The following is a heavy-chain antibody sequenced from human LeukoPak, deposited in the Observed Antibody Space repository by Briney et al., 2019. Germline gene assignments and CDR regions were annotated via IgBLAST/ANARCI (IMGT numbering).Heavy chain of an antibody. CDR2: IIPIFGTA. D-gene: IGHD2-15*01. J-gene: IGHJ6*03. CDR3: ARDVLAAPYYYYYMDV. CDR1: GGTFSSYA. V-gene: IGHV1-69*05. Sequence: GASVKVSCKASGGTFSSYAISWVRQAPGQGLEWMGGIIPIFGTANYAQKFQGRVTITTDESPSTAYMELSSLRSEDTAVYYCARDVLAAPYYYYYMDVWGKGTTVTVSS.